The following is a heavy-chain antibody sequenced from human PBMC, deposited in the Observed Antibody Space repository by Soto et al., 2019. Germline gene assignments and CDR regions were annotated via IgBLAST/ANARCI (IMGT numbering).Heavy chain of an antibody. CDR1: GYTFTGYY. CDR3: ARSTLDYYYYGMDV. D-gene: IGHD1-1*01. Sequence: QVQLVQSGAEVKKPGASVKVSCKASGYTFTGYYMHWVRQAPGQGLEWMGWINPNSGGTNYAQKFQGWVTMTRDTSISTAYMELSRLRSDDTAGYYCARSTLDYYYYGMDVWGQGTTVTVSS. CDR2: INPNSGGT. J-gene: IGHJ6*02. V-gene: IGHV1-2*04.